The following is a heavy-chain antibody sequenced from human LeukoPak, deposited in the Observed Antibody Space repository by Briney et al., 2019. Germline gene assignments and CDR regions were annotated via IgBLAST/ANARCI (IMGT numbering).Heavy chain of an antibody. CDR1: ARSTSSSSYY. CDR2: ISNSGST. Sequence: SETLSLTCTVSARSTSSSSYYWSWIRQPPGKGLEWIGYISNSGSTNYNPSLKSRVTISGDTSKNQFSLRLSSLTAADTAVYYCARRVVSPGLVPWFDPWGQGTLVTVSS. CDR3: ARRVVSPGLVPWFDP. J-gene: IGHJ5*02. D-gene: IGHD2-8*02. V-gene: IGHV4-61*01.